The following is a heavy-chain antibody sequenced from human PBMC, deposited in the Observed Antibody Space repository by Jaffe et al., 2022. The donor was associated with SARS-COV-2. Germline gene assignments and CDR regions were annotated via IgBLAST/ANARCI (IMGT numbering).Heavy chain of an antibody. D-gene: IGHD1-1*01. Sequence: EVQLVESGGGLVNPGRSLRLSCTTSGFTFGDYAMSWFRQAPGKGLEWIGFIRTTASGGTTEYAASVKGRFTISRDDSKTIAYLHMNSLIIEDTAVYYCTRLYANNWYGAFDIWGQGTVVTVSS. CDR2: IRTTASGGTT. J-gene: IGHJ3*02. CDR3: TRLYANNWYGAFDI. CDR1: GFTFGDYA. V-gene: IGHV3-49*05.